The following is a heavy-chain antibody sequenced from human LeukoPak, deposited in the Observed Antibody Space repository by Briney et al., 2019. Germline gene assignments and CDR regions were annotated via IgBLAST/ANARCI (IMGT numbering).Heavy chain of an antibody. CDR2: INPYSGGT. J-gene: IGHJ5*02. Sequence: GASVKVSCKASGYTFTDYYVHWVRQAPGQGLEWMGWINPYSGGTSYAQKFQGRVTVTRDTSISTAYMDLSRLRSDDTAVYYCARDSTERVRYFDGPGGSWGQGTLVTVSS. V-gene: IGHV1-2*02. CDR1: GYTFTDYY. D-gene: IGHD3-9*01. CDR3: ARDSTERVRYFDGPGGS.